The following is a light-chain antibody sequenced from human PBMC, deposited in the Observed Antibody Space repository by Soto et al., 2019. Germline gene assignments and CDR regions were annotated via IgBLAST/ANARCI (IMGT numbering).Light chain of an antibody. Sequence: DIQMTQSPSTLSASVVDRVNITFRASQSISSWLAWYQQKPGKAPKLLIYDASSLESGVPSRFSGSGSGTEFTLTISSLQPDDFATYYCQQYNSYWTFGQGTRGIS. J-gene: IGKJ1*01. CDR2: DAS. CDR3: QQYNSYWT. V-gene: IGKV1-5*01. CDR1: QSISSW.